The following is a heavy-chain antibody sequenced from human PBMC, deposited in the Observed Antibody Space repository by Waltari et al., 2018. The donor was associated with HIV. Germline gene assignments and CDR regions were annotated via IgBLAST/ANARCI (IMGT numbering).Heavy chain of an antibody. V-gene: IGHV3-7*01. CDR3: ARRQQLTD. CDR1: GFTFSSSL. Sequence: EVRLVESGGGLVQPGGSLRLSCAASGFTFSSSLMTWVRQAPGKGLEWVANIKEDGSEIHYVDSVKGRFTISRDNAKNSLYLQMNSLRAEDTAVYYCARRQQLTDWGQGTLVTVSS. D-gene: IGHD6-13*01. J-gene: IGHJ4*02. CDR2: IKEDGSEI.